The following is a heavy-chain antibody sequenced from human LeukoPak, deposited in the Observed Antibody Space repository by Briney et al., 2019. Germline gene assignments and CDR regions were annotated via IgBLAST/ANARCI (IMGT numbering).Heavy chain of an antibody. CDR3: ARASITMARGELVFYFDY. J-gene: IGHJ4*02. V-gene: IGHV3-11*04. CDR1: GYSISSGYY. Sequence: LSLTCTVSGYSISSGYYWGWIRQPPGKGLEWVSYISSSGSTRYYADSVKGRFTISRDNAKNSLYLQINSLRAEDTAVYYCARASITMARGELVFYFDYWGQGTLVTVSS. D-gene: IGHD3-10*01. CDR2: ISSSGSTR.